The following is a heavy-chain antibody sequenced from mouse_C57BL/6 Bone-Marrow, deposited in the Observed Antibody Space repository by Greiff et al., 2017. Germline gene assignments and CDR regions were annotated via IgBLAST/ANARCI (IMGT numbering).Heavy chain of an antibody. CDR2: IYPGDGDT. CDR1: GYAFSSSW. Sequence: VQLQQSGPELVKPGAPVKISCKASGYAFSSSWMNWVKQRPGKGLEWIGRIYPGDGDTNYNGKFKGKATLTADKSSSTAYMQLSSLTSEDSAVYFCARPRFAYWGQGTLVTVSA. J-gene: IGHJ3*01. V-gene: IGHV1-82*01. CDR3: ARPRFAY.